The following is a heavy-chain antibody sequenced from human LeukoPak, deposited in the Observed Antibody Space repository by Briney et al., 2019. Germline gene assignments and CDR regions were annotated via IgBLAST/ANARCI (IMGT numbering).Heavy chain of an antibody. D-gene: IGHD3-10*01. V-gene: IGHV5-51*01. J-gene: IGHJ4*02. Sequence: GESLKISCKASGYTFNNYWIGWVRQMPGKGLEWMGIIYPGDSDTRYSPSFEGQVTISADKSISTAYLQWSSLKASDTAMYYCARLLGPPPGSYSPDWGQGTLVTVSS. CDR1: GYTFNNYW. CDR3: ARLLGPPPGSYSPD. CDR2: IYPGDSDT.